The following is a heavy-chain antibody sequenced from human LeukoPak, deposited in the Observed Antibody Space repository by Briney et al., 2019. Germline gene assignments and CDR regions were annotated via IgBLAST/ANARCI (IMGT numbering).Heavy chain of an antibody. CDR1: GGSISSGGYY. CDR2: IYYSGST. D-gene: IGHD3-22*01. Sequence: PSQTLSLTCTVSGGSISSGGYYWSWIRQHPGKGLEWIGYIYYSGSTYYNPSLKSRVTISVDTSKNQFSLKLSSVTAADTAVYYCAGGGYYDSSEVYWGQGTLVTVSS. J-gene: IGHJ4*02. CDR3: AGGGYYDSSEVY. V-gene: IGHV4-31*03.